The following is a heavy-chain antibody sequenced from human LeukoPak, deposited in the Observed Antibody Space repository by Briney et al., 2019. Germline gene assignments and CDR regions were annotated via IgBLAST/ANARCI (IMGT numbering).Heavy chain of an antibody. CDR1: GGSFSSYY. CDR2: IYFSGSS. CDR3: ARLRFLEWSYYFDY. V-gene: IGHV4-59*12. J-gene: IGHJ4*02. D-gene: IGHD3-3*01. Sequence: SETLSLTCTVSGGSFSSYYWSWIRQPPGKGLEWIGYIYFSGSSNYSPSLKSRVTISVDTSKNQFSLKLSSVTAADTAVYYCARLRFLEWSYYFDYWGQGALVTVSS.